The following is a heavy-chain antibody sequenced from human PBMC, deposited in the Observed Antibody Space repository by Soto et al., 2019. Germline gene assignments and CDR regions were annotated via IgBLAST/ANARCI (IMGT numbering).Heavy chain of an antibody. Sequence: GGSLRLSCEASGFTFSNYPMNWIRQAPGKGLEWISSISTGSSYIYYADSVKGRFTISRDNVKNSLYLQMNSLRVDDTAVYFCARDDDVSTPTHFDYWGQGTRVTVS. V-gene: IGHV3-21*06. J-gene: IGHJ4*02. CDR2: ISTGSSYI. D-gene: IGHD3-3*01. CDR3: ARDDDVSTPTHFDY. CDR1: GFTFSNYP.